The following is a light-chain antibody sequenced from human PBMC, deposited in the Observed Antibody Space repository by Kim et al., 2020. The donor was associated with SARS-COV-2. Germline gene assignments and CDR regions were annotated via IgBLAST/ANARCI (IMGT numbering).Light chain of an antibody. CDR3: SSYAGSNNLV. Sequence: GQSVTMSCTGTSSDVGSYNYVSWYQQHPGKAPKRMIYEVSKRPSGVPDRFSGSKSGNTASLTVSGLQAEDEADYYCSSYAGSNNLVFGGGTQLTVL. J-gene: IGLJ2*01. CDR2: EVS. V-gene: IGLV2-8*01. CDR1: SSDVGSYNY.